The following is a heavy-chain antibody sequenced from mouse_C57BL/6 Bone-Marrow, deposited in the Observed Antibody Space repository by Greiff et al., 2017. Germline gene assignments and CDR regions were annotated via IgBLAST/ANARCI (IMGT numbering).Heavy chain of an antibody. CDR2: FNPNYGTT. CDR1: GYSFTDYN. D-gene: IGHD2-4*01. CDR3: ARCYDYDDAMDY. Sequence: EVQLQQSGPELVKPGASVKISCKASGYSFTDYNMHWVKQSNGKSLEWIGAFNPNYGTTSYNQKFKGKATLTVDQSSSTAYMQLNSLTTVDSADYDCARCYDYDDAMDYWGQGNSVTVSS. J-gene: IGHJ4*01. V-gene: IGHV1-39*01.